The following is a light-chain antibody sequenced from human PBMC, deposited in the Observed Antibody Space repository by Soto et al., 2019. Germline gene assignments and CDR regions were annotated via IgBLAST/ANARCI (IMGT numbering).Light chain of an antibody. CDR3: QTWGTGIHV. CDR2: LNSDGSL. Sequence: QLVLTQSPSASASLGASVKLTCTLSSGHSSYAIAWHQQQPEKGPRYLMKLNSDGSLSKGDGIPDRFSGSSSGAERYLTISSLQSEDEADYYCQTWGTGIHVFGGGTKVTAL. CDR1: SGHSSYA. J-gene: IGLJ2*01. V-gene: IGLV4-69*01.